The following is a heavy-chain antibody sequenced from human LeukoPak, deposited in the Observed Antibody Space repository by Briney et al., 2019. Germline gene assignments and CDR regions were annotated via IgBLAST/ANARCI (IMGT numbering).Heavy chain of an antibody. CDR1: GGSISSYY. J-gene: IGHJ3*02. V-gene: IGHV4-59*01. CDR3: ASGATIDAFDI. Sequence: SETLSLTCTVSGGSISSYYWSWIRQPPGKGLEWIGYIYYSGSTNYNPSLKSRVTISVDTSKNQFSLKLSSVTAADTAVYYCASGATIDAFDIWGQGTMVTVSS. CDR2: IYYSGST. D-gene: IGHD1-26*01.